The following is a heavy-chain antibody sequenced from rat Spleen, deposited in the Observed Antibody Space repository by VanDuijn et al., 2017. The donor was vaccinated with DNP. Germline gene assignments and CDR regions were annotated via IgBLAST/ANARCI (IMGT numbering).Heavy chain of an antibody. D-gene: IGHD1-1*01. CDR3: ARDGQWDYLDY. Sequence: QVQLRESGPGLVQPSQTLSLACTVSGFSLTNHHVHWVRQPSGKGLEWMGVVWIGGTTHISSIFKSRVIINRDTSRNQVLLEVNNLQAEDSATYYCARDGQWDYLDYWGQGVMVTVAS. V-gene: IGHV2-43*01. J-gene: IGHJ2*01. CDR2: VWIGGTT. CDR1: GFSLTNHH.